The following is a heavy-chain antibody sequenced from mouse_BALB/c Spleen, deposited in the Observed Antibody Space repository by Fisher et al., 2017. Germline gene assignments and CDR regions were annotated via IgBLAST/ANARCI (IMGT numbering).Heavy chain of an antibody. CDR3: ARQAMDY. Sequence: KFKGKATLTADKSSSTAYMQLSSLTSEDSAVYFCARQAMDYWGQGTSVTVSS. J-gene: IGHJ4*01. V-gene: IGHV1-80*01.